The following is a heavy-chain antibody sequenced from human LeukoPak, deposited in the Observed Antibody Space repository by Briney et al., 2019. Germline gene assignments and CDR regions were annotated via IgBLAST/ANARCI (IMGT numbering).Heavy chain of an antibody. J-gene: IGHJ3*02. D-gene: IGHD3-9*01. V-gene: IGHV4-59*01. Sequence: SETLSLTCTVSGGSLSSYYWSWIRQPPGKGLEWIGYIYYSGSTNYNPSLKSRVTISVDTSKNQFSLKLSSVTAADTAVYYCARYVDSPYYDILTGYYKGNDAFDIWGQGTMVTASS. CDR1: GGSLSSYY. CDR2: IYYSGST. CDR3: ARYVDSPYYDILTGYYKGNDAFDI.